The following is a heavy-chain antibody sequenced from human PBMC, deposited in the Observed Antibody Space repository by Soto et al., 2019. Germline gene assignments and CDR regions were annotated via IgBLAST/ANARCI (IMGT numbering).Heavy chain of an antibody. CDR3: AIDPHYYDTSGYPSPTYFDY. CDR1: GFTFSSYA. V-gene: IGHV3-30-3*01. J-gene: IGHJ4*02. Sequence: PGGSLRLSCAASGFTFSSYALHWVRQAPGKGLEGKAVISYDGSNKYYADSVKGRFTISRDNSKNTLYLQMNSLRAEDTAVYYCAIDPHYYDTSGYPSPTYFDYWGQGTLVTVSS. CDR2: ISYDGSNK. D-gene: IGHD3-22*01.